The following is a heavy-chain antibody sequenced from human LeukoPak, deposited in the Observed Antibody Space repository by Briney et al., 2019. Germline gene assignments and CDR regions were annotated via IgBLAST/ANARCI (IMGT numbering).Heavy chain of an antibody. D-gene: IGHD4-17*01. CDR2: INHSGST. V-gene: IGHV4-34*01. Sequence: SETLSLTCAVYGGSFSGYYWSWIRQPPGKGLEWIGEINHSGSTNYNPSLKSRVTISVDTSKNQFSLKLSSATAADTAVYYCARIAAVTTGNYYYYYMDVWGKGTTVTVSS. J-gene: IGHJ6*03. CDR3: ARIAAVTTGNYYYYYMDV. CDR1: GGSFSGYY.